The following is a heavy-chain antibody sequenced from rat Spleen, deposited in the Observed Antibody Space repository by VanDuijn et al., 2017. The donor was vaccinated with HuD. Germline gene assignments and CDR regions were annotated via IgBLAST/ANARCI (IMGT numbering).Heavy chain of an antibody. D-gene: IGHD2-2*01. CDR2: ITTGGAIT. J-gene: IGHJ1*01. V-gene: IGHV5-25*01. CDR1: GFIFSNYY. Sequence: EVQLVESGGGSVQPGRSMSLSCATSGFIFSNYYMVWVRQAPTKGLEWVASITTGGAITSYRDSVKGRFTISRDNAKRTLFLQMDSLRSDDTATYYCAGAGYLRDWYFDFWGPGTMVTVSS. CDR3: AGAGYLRDWYFDF.